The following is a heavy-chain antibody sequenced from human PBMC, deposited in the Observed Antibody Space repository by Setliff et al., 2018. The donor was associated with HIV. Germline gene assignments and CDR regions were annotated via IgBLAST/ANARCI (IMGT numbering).Heavy chain of an antibody. CDR1: GFTFSNNW. CDR3: ARSRAAGFDY. CDR2: IKQDGSVK. J-gene: IGHJ4*02. V-gene: IGHV3-7*02. D-gene: IGHD6-13*01. Sequence: GGSLRLSCAASGFTFSNNWMAWVRLAPGKGLEWVANIKQDGSVKNYVDSVRGRFTISRDNAENSLFLQMTGLRPEDTAVYYCARSRAAGFDYWGQGTLVTVSS.